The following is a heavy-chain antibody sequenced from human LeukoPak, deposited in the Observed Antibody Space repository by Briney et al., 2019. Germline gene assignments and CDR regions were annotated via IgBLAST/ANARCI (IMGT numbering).Heavy chain of an antibody. CDR1: GYTFTSYG. CDR3: ARDGGVAYCGGDCYTGVGY. V-gene: IGHV1-18*01. CDR2: ISAYNGNT. D-gene: IGHD2-21*02. J-gene: IGHJ4*02. Sequence: ASVNVSCKASGYTFTSYGISWVRQAPGQGLEWMGWISAYNGNTNYAQKLQGRVTMTTDTSTSTAYMELRSLRSDDTAVYYCARDGGVAYCGGDCYTGVGYWGQGTLVTVSS.